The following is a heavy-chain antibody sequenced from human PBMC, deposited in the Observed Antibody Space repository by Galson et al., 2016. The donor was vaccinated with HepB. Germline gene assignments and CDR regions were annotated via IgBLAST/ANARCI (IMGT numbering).Heavy chain of an antibody. J-gene: IGHJ4*02. CDR1: GFTFSKYG. V-gene: IGHV3-33*01. Sequence: SLRLSCAASGFTFSKYGMHWVRQAPGKGPEWVAVIWNDGSNKYYVDSVKGRFTISRDNSKDTLYLQMNSLRAEDTAVYYCAGNYGSGNYYSFDYWGQGTLVTVSS. CDR2: IWNDGSNK. CDR3: AGNYGSGNYYSFDY. D-gene: IGHD3-10*01.